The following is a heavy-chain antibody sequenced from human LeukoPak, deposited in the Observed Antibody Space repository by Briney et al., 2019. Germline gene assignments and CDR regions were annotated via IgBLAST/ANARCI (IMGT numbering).Heavy chain of an antibody. D-gene: IGHD2-15*01. CDR1: GFTFSNYW. J-gene: IGHJ4*02. CDR3: STALDN. CDR2: IKQDGSET. Sequence: GGSLRLSCAASGFTFSNYWMSWVRQAPGKGLEWVANIKQDGSETYYVDSVKGRFTIFRDNTGNSLYLQMDSLRAEDTAVYYCSTALDNWGRGTLVTVSS. V-gene: IGHV3-7*01.